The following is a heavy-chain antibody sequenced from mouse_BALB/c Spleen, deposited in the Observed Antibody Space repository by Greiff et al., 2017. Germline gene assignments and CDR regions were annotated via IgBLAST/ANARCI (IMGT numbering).Heavy chain of an antibody. CDR3: ARRGGYWYFDV. V-gene: IGHV5-6-2*01. CDR1: GFTFSSYY. Sequence: EVMLVESGGGLVKLGGSLKLSCAASGFTFSSYYMSWVRQTPEKRLELVAAINSNGGSTYYPDTVKGRFTISRDNAKNTLYLQMSSLKSEDTALYYCARRGGYWYFDVWGAGTTVTVSS. CDR2: INSNGGST. J-gene: IGHJ1*01.